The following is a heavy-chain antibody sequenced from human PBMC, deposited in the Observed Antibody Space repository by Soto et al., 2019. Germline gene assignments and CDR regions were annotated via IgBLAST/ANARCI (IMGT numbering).Heavy chain of an antibody. CDR2: IKQDGSEK. D-gene: IGHD3-10*01. CDR3: AREGAGYYGSGSSPLNYYYYGMDV. CDR1: GFTFSSYW. Sequence: QTGGSLRLSCAASGFTFSSYWMSWVRQAPGKGLEWVANIKQDGSEKYYVDSVKGRFTISRDNAKNSLYLQMNSLRAEDTAVYYCAREGAGYYGSGSSPLNYYYYGMDVWGQGTTVTVSS. V-gene: IGHV3-7*01. J-gene: IGHJ6*02.